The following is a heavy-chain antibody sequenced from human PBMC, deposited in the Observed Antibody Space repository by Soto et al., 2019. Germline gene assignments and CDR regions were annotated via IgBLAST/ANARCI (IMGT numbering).Heavy chain of an antibody. J-gene: IGHJ4*02. V-gene: IGHV1-3*01. Sequence: ASVKVSCKASRYTFTSYAMHSVRQAPGQRLEWMGWINAGNGNTKYSQKFQGRVTITRDTSASTAYMELSSLRSEDTAVYYCARDRWLLPGLDYWGQGTLVTVSS. CDR1: RYTFTSYA. CDR2: INAGNGNT. CDR3: ARDRWLLPGLDY. D-gene: IGHD3-22*01.